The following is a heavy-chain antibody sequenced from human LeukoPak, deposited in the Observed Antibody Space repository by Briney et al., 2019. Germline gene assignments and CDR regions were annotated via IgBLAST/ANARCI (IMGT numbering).Heavy chain of an antibody. CDR3: AKSYFDYSTYYSYYFNL. V-gene: IGHV4-34*01. CDR1: GGSFSGYY. J-gene: IGHJ4*02. CDR2: INHSGST. D-gene: IGHD4-11*01. Sequence: SETLSLTCAVYGGSFSGYYWSWIRQPPGKGLEWIGEINHSGSTNYNPSLKSRVTISVDTSKNQFSLKLSSVTAADTAVYYCAKSYFDYSTYYSYYFNLWGQGALVTVSS.